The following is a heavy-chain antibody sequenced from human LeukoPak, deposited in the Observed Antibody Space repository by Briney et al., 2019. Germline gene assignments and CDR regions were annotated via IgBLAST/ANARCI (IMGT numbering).Heavy chain of an antibody. CDR1: GFTFSNCA. J-gene: IGHJ4*02. CDR3: AKSRYGDFPHWHDY. V-gene: IGHV3-23*01. CDR2: ISGSGDNT. D-gene: IGHD4-17*01. Sequence: GGSLRLSCAASGFTFSNCAMSWVRQAPEKGLEWVSGISGSGDNTYHTDSVKGRFTISRDNSKNTLYLSMTSLRVEDTAIYYCAKSRYGDFPHWHDYWGQGTQVTVSS.